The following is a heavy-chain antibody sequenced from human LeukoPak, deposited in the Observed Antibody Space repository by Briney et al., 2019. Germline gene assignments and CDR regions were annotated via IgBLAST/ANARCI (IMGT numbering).Heavy chain of an antibody. CDR1: GFTFSSYG. CDR3: AKGFRGPFDY. V-gene: IGHV3-23*01. J-gene: IGHJ4*02. D-gene: IGHD3-10*01. CDR2: ISGSGGST. Sequence: GALRLSCAASGFTFSSYGMSWVRQAPGKGLEWVSAISGSGGSTYYADSVKGRFTISRDNSKNTLYLQMNSLRAEDTAVYYCAKGFRGPFDYWGQGTLVTVSS.